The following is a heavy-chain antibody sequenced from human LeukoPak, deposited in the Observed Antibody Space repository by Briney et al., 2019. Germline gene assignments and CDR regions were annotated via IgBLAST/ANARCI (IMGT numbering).Heavy chain of an antibody. CDR1: GGSVSSGSYY. Sequence: SETLPLTCTVSGGSVSSGSYYWSWIRQPPGKGLEWIGYIYYSGSTNYNPSLKSRVTISVDTSKNQFSLKLSSVTAADTAVYYCARADYGDYCEYYFDYWGQGTLVTVSS. CDR2: IYYSGST. V-gene: IGHV4-61*01. J-gene: IGHJ4*02. CDR3: ARADYGDYCEYYFDY. D-gene: IGHD4-17*01.